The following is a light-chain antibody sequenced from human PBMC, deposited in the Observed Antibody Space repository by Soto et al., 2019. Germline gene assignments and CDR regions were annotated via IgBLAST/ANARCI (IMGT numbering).Light chain of an antibody. J-gene: IGLJ1*01. V-gene: IGLV3-21*02. Sequence: SYELTQPPSVPVAPGQTASIACGGDSIGTKNVNWYQQRPGQAPVVVVYDDSDRPTGIPERFSGSNSGNTATLTISRVEAGDEADYCCQVWNGRSFQGVFGPGTKVTVL. CDR1: SIGTKN. CDR2: DDS. CDR3: QVWNGRSFQGV.